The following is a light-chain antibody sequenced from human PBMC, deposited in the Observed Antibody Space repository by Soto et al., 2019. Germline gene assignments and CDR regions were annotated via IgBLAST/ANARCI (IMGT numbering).Light chain of an antibody. Sequence: QSALTQPPSASGSPGQSVTIACTGTSSDVGGYKYVSWYQQHPGKAPKLMIYEVNKRPSGVPDRFSGSKSGHTASLTVSGLQADDEADYFWSSYAGRNIVLFGGGTKLAVL. V-gene: IGLV2-8*01. CDR3: SSYAGRNIVL. CDR2: EVN. J-gene: IGLJ2*01. CDR1: SSDVGGYKY.